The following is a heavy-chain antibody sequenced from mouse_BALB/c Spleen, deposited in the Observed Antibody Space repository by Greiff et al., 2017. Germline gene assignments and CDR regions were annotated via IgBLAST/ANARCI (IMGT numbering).Heavy chain of an antibody. D-gene: IGHD2-2*01. Sequence: VQLQQSGAELARPGASVKLSCKASGYTFTSYWMQWVKQRPGQGLEWIGAIYPGDGDTRYTQKFKGKATLTADKSSSTAYMQLSSLASEDSAVYYCARYGYGVGFAYWGQGTLVTVSA. CDR2: IYPGDGDT. CDR3: ARYGYGVGFAY. CDR1: GYTFTSYW. J-gene: IGHJ3*01. V-gene: IGHV1-87*01.